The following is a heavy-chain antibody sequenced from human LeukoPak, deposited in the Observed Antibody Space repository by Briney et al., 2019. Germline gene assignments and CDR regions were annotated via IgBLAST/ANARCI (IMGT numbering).Heavy chain of an antibody. CDR3: ARDYIVGYCSGGSCYFFDN. CDR1: GFIFSSYG. V-gene: IGHV3-30*03. D-gene: IGHD2-15*01. Sequence: GGSLRLSCAASGFIFSSYGMHWVRQAPGKGLEWVAVISYDGGNKYYADSVKGRFTISRDNTKNTLYLQMNSLRAEDTAMYYCARDYIVGYCSGGSCYFFDNWGQGTLVTVSS. J-gene: IGHJ4*02. CDR2: ISYDGGNK.